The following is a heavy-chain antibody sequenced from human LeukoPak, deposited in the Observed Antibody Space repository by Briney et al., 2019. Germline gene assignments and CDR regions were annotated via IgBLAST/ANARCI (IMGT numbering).Heavy chain of an antibody. Sequence: PGGSLRLSCAASGFTVSSNYMSWVRQAPGKGLELVSVIYSGGSTYYADSVKGRFTISRDNSKNTLYLQMNSLRAEDTAVYYCARDRIDSSSWYYYYYYMDVWGKGTTVTVSS. V-gene: IGHV3-53*01. CDR2: IYSGGST. CDR1: GFTVSSNY. D-gene: IGHD6-13*01. J-gene: IGHJ6*03. CDR3: ARDRIDSSSWYYYYYYMDV.